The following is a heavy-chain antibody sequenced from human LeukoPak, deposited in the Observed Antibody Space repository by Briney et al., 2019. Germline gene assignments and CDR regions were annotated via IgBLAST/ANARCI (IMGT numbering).Heavy chain of an antibody. CDR1: GFTFSSYA. CDR3: ASGRGLLFDY. D-gene: IGHD1-26*01. J-gene: IGHJ4*02. Sequence: GWSLRLSCAASGFTFSSYAMHWVRQSPGKGLEWVAVISYDGSNKYYADSVKGRFTISRDNSKNTLYLQMNSLRAEDTAVYYCASGRGLLFDYWGQGTLVTVSS. CDR2: ISYDGSNK. V-gene: IGHV3-30-3*01.